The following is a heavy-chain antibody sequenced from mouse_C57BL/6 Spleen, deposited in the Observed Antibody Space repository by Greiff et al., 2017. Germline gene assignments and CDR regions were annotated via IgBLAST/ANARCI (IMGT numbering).Heavy chain of an antibody. CDR1: GFTFSSYG. Sequence: EVQLQESGGDLVKPGGSLKLSCAASGFTFSSYGMSWVRQTPDKRLEWVATISSAGSYTHYPDSVKGRFTISRDNAKNTLYLQKSNLKSGNTAMYYCARHPSYSSRGTWCAYWGQGTMVTVSA. J-gene: IGHJ3*01. CDR2: ISSAGSYT. D-gene: IGHD1-1*01. V-gene: IGHV5-6*01. CDR3: ARHPSYSSRGTWCAY.